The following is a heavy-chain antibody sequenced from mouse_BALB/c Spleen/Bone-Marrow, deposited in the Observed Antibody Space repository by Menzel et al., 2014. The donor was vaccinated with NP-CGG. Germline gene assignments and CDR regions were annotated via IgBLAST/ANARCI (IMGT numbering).Heavy chain of an antibody. CDR1: GFTFSSYT. CDR2: ISSGGSYT. CDR3: TSMITRGYYFDY. Sequence: EVKLVESGGGLVKPGGSLKLSCAASGFTFSSYTMSWVRRTPEKRLEWVATISSGGSYTYYPDSVKGRFTISRDNAKNTLYLQMSSLKSEDTAMYYCTSMITRGYYFDYWGQGTTLTVSS. J-gene: IGHJ2*01. D-gene: IGHD2-4*01. V-gene: IGHV5-6-4*01.